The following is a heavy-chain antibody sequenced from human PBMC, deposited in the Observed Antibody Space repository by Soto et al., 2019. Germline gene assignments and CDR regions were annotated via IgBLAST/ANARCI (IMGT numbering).Heavy chain of an antibody. CDR2: IYYSGST. J-gene: IGHJ6*02. Sequence: PSETLSLTCTVSGGPISSYYWSWIRQPPGKGLEWIGYIYYSGSTNYNPSLKSRVTISVDTSKNQFSLKLSSVTAADTAVYYCARSITRNRIHYYYYGMDVWGQGTTVTVSS. CDR3: ARSITRNRIHYYYYGMDV. V-gene: IGHV4-59*12. D-gene: IGHD3-10*01. CDR1: GGPISSYY.